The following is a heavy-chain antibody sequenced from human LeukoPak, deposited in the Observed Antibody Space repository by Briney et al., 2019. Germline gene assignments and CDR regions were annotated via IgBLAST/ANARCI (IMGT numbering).Heavy chain of an antibody. D-gene: IGHD3-3*01. J-gene: IGHJ3*02. CDR2: IYYSGST. CDR3: ARRIPAYDFWSGYYRYAFDI. V-gene: IGHV4-39*01. CDR1: GGSISSSSYH. Sequence: SETLSLTCTVSGGSISSSSYHWGWIRQPPGKGLEWIGSIYYSGSTYYNPSLKSRVTISVDTSKNQFSLKLSSVTAADTAVYYCARRIPAYDFWSGYYRYAFDIWGQGTMVTVSS.